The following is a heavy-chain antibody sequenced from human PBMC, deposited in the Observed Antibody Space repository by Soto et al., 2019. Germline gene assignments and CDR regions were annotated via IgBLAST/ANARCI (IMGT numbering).Heavy chain of an antibody. Sequence: PSETLSLTCTVSGGSISSSSYYWGWIRQPPGKGLEWIGSIYYSGSTYYNPSLKSRVTISVDTSKNQFSLKLSSVTATDMAVFYCARLGYYYGSGSYFDYWGQGTLVTVSS. CDR2: IYYSGST. J-gene: IGHJ4*02. D-gene: IGHD3-10*01. CDR1: GGSISSSSYY. CDR3: ARLGYYYGSGSYFDY. V-gene: IGHV4-39*01.